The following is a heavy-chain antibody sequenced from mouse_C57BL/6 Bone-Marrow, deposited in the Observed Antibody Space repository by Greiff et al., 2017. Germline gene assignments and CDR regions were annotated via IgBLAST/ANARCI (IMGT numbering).Heavy chain of an antibody. CDR3: TRGPNSSGGGWFAY. Sequence: DVMLVEPGEGLVKPGGSLKLSCAASGFTFSSYAMSWVRQTPEQGLEWVAYISSGGDYIYYADTVKGRFTITRDNARNTTYLQMSSLKSEDTAVYYCTRGPNSSGGGWFAYWGQGKLVTVSA. J-gene: IGHJ3*01. CDR1: GFTFSSYA. D-gene: IGHD3-2*02. CDR2: ISSGGDYI. V-gene: IGHV5-9-1*02.